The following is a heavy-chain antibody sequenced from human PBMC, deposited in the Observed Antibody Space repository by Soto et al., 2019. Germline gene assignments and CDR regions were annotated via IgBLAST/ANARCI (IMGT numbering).Heavy chain of an antibody. CDR1: GFTFSSYS. CDR2: ISSSSSYI. J-gene: IGHJ3*02. CDR3: ARDLGYYDSSGRRSAFDI. D-gene: IGHD3-22*01. Sequence: EVQLVESGGGLVKPGGSLRLSCAASGFTFSSYSMNWVRQAPGKGLEWVSSISSSSSYIYYADSVKGRFTISRYNAKNSLSLQMNSRRAEDTAVYYCARDLGYYDSSGRRSAFDIWGQGTMVTVSS. V-gene: IGHV3-21*01.